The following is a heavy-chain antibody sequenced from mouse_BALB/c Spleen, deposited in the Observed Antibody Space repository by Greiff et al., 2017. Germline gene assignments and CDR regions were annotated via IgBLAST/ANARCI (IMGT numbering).Heavy chain of an antibody. J-gene: IGHJ2*01. CDR1: GYTFTSYY. CDR3: TRGALRPPLDY. Sequence: QVQLQQPGAELVKPGASVKLSCKASGYTFTSYYMYWVKQRPGQGLEWIGGINPSNGGTNFNEKFKSKATLTVDKSSSTAYMQLSSLTSEDSAVYHCTRGALRPPLDYWGQGTTLTVSS. D-gene: IGHD6-1*01. V-gene: IGHV1S81*02. CDR2: INPSNGGT.